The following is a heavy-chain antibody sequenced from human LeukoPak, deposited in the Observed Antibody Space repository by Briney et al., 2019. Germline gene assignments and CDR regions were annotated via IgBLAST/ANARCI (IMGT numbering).Heavy chain of an antibody. V-gene: IGHV3-20*04. D-gene: IGHD4-17*01. J-gene: IGHJ4*02. Sequence: GGSLRLSCEASGFTSSNYWMSWVRQAPGKGLEWVSGINWNGGSTGYADSGKGRFTISRDNSKNTLYLQMNSLRAEDTAVYYCARDYGDYGEFDYWGQGTLVTVPS. CDR3: ARDYGDYGEFDY. CDR1: GFTSSNYW. CDR2: INWNGGST.